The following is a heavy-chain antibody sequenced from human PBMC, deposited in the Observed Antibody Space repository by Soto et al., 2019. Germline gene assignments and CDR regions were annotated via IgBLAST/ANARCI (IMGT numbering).Heavy chain of an antibody. CDR3: ARDSREQLDAFDI. J-gene: IGHJ3*02. CDR2: IKQDGSEK. CDR1: GFTFSSYW. Sequence: GGSLRLSCAASGFTFSSYWMSWVRQAPGKGLEWVANIKQDGSEKYYVDSVKGRFTISRDNAKTSLYLQMNSLRAEDTAVYYCARDSREQLDAFDIWGQGKMVTVSS. D-gene: IGHD6-13*01. V-gene: IGHV3-7*03.